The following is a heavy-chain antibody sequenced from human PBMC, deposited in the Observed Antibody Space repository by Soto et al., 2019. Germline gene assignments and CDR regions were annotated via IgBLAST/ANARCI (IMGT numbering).Heavy chain of an antibody. J-gene: IGHJ5*02. Sequence: QVQLQESGPGLVKPSQTLSLPCTVSGGSIRSGGYYWSWIRQHPGKGLDWIGHIYYSGSTYYNPSLKSRVTVSVDPSKAHFSLKLSSVTAAETAVYYCERKAPQPASDRFDPLGRGTLVTVSS. CDR2: IYYSGST. CDR3: ERKAPQPASDRFDP. D-gene: IGHD6-13*01. CDR1: GGSIRSGGYY. V-gene: IGHV4-31*03.